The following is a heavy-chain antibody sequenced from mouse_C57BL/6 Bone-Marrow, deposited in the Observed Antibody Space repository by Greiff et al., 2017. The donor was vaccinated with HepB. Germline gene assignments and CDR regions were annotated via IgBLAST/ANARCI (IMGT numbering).Heavy chain of an antibody. Sequence: QVQLQQPGAELVKPGASVKMSCKASGYTFTSYWITWVKQRPGQGLEWIGDIYPGSGSTNYNEKFKSKATLTVDTSSSTAYMQLSSLTSEDSAVYYCARGITTVVAGDWYFDVWGTGTTVTVSS. CDR1: GYTFTSYW. CDR3: ARGITTVVAGDWYFDV. J-gene: IGHJ1*03. V-gene: IGHV1-55*01. CDR2: IYPGSGST. D-gene: IGHD1-1*01.